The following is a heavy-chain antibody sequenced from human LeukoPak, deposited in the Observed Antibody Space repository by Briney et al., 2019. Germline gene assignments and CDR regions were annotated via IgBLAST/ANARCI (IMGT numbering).Heavy chain of an antibody. V-gene: IGHV3-21*01. CDR3: ARDSGARGWFDP. D-gene: IGHD2-15*01. Sequence: GGSLRLSCAASGFTFSSYSMNWVRQAPGKGLEWVSSIGSSSSYIYYADSVKGRFTISRDNAKNSLYLQMNSLRAEDTAVYYCARDSGARGWFDPWGQGTLVTVSS. CDR1: GFTFSSYS. CDR2: IGSSSSYI. J-gene: IGHJ5*02.